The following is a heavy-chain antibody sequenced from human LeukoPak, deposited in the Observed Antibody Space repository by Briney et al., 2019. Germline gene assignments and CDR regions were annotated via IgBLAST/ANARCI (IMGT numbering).Heavy chain of an antibody. Sequence: PGGSLRLSCAVSGFAFGSEAMSWVRQAPGKGLEWVANIKQDGSEKYYVDSVKGRFTISRDNAKNSLYLQMNSLRAEDTAVYYCARSPKNSYFDYWGQGTLVTVSS. D-gene: IGHD4-23*01. V-gene: IGHV3-7*01. CDR3: ARSPKNSYFDY. CDR2: IKQDGSEK. J-gene: IGHJ4*02. CDR1: GFAFGSEA.